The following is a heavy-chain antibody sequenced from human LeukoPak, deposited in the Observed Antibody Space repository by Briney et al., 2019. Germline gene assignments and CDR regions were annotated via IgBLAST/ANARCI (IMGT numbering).Heavy chain of an antibody. CDR2: IYASGSA. J-gene: IGHJ5*02. CDR3: TKEPAP. Sequence: SETLSLTCTVSGGSISGYYWSWIRQPAGKGLEWIGRIYASGSASYNPSLKSRVTMSVDTSKNQISLKLRSVTAADTAVYYCTKEPAPWGQGTLVTVSS. V-gene: IGHV4-4*07. CDR1: GGSISGYY.